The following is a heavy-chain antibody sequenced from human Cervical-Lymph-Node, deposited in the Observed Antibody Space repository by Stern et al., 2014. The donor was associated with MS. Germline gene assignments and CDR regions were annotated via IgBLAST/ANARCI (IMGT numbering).Heavy chain of an antibody. CDR2: INPSGGST. Sequence: LVESGAEVKKPGASVKVSCKASGYTFTSYYMHWVRQAPGQGLEWMGIINPSGGSTSYAQKFQGRVTMTRDTSTSTVYMELSSLRSEDTAVYYCARGITIFGVVIIRGPFDYWGQGTLVTVSS. J-gene: IGHJ4*02. CDR1: GYTFTSYY. V-gene: IGHV1-46*03. D-gene: IGHD3-3*01. CDR3: ARGITIFGVVIIRGPFDY.